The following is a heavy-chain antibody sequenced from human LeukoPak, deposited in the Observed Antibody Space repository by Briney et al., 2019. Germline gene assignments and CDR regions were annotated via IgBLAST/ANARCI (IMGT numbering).Heavy chain of an antibody. D-gene: IGHD5-24*01. CDR1: GGSISSGSYY. J-gene: IGHJ4*02. CDR2: IYSSGSI. Sequence: SQTLSITFTVPGGSISSGSYYWTWFRQPAGKGLEWIGRIYSSGSINYNPSLNTRHPISSDTSKNQLSLELNSVTHAYTAVYLCARHRSKWLHSSFDYWGQGTLVTVSS. CDR3: ARHRSKWLHSSFDY. V-gene: IGHV4-61*02.